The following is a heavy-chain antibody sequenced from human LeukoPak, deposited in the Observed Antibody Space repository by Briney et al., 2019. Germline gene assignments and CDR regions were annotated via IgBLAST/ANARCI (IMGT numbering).Heavy chain of an antibody. D-gene: IGHD6-13*01. CDR3: AGHRDYSSSHNVFDY. V-gene: IGHV4-59*08. CDR2: IYYSGSA. J-gene: IGHJ4*01. CDR1: GDSFSNYY. Sequence: SETLSLTCSVSGDSFSNYYWTWIRQPPGKGLEWIGYIYYSGSANYNSSLKSRVTISVDTSKNQFSLKLSSVTAADTAVYYCAGHRDYSSSHNVFDYWGHGTLVTVSS.